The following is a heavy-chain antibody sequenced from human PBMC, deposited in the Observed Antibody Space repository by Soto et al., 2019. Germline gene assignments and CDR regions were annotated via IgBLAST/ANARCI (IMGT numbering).Heavy chain of an antibody. D-gene: IGHD3-22*01. V-gene: IGHV1-69*01. CDR3: ARAGSYYDSSGYYLDY. Sequence: QVQLVQSGAEVKKPGSSVKVSCKASGGTFSSYAISWVRQAPGQGLEWMVGIIPIFGTANYAQKFQGRVTINADESTSTAYMEMSRLRSEETAVYYCARAGSYYDSSGYYLDYWGEGTMVTVSS. J-gene: IGHJ4*02. CDR2: IIPIFGTA. CDR1: GGTFSSYA.